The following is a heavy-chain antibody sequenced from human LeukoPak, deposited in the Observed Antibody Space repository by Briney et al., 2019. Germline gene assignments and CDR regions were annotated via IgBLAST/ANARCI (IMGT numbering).Heavy chain of an antibody. CDR3: ASATEDLSYFDY. CDR1: GFTVSSNY. V-gene: IGHV3-53*01. CDR2: IYTGGST. J-gene: IGHJ4*02. Sequence: GGSLRLSCAVSGFTVSSNYMSWVRQAPGKGLEWVSVIYTGGSTHSADSVKGRFTISRDNSKSTLSLQMNSLRAEDTALYYCASATEDLSYFDYWGQGTLVTVSS.